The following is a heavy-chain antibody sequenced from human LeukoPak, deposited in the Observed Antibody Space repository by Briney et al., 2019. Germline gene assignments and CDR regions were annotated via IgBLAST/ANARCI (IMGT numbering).Heavy chain of an antibody. V-gene: IGHV1-46*01. CDR2: INPSGGST. J-gene: IGHJ4*02. Sequence: GASVKVSCKASGYTFTSYPINWVRQAPGQGLEWMGIINPSGGSTSYAQKFQGRVTMTRDTSTSTVYMELSSLRSEDTAVYYCASQGWSRDFDYWGQGTLVTVSS. CDR1: GYTFTSYP. CDR3: ASQGWSRDFDY. D-gene: IGHD6-19*01.